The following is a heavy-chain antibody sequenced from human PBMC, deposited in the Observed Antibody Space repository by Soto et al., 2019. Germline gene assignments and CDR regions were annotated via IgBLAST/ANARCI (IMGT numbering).Heavy chain of an antibody. CDR2: VSGSGTDT. Sequence: EVQLLESGGGLVRPGGSLRLSCAASGFTFNTHAMSWVRQAPGKGLEWVSVVSGSGTDTYYADSVKGRFTISRDNSKNPMYVQMNSLSAEDTAVYYCEEGPYYFDNSGRHNGYFAYWGQGILVTVTP. CDR3: EEGPYYFDNSGRHNGYFAY. CDR1: GFTFNTHA. J-gene: IGHJ4*02. V-gene: IGHV3-23*01. D-gene: IGHD3-22*01.